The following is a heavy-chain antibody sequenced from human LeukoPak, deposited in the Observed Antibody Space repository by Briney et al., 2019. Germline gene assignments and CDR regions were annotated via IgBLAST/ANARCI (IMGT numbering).Heavy chain of an antibody. V-gene: IGHV4-59*12. J-gene: IGHJ4*02. CDR2: ILYSGST. Sequence: PSETLSLTCNVSGGSINSYYWSWIRQPPEKGLECIGYILYSGSTNYNPSLKSRVIISVDTSKNQFSLKLSSVTAADTAVYYCARAGYYYDGSGYYYADYWGQGTLVTVSS. CDR1: GGSINSYY. D-gene: IGHD3-22*01. CDR3: ARAGYYYDGSGYYYADY.